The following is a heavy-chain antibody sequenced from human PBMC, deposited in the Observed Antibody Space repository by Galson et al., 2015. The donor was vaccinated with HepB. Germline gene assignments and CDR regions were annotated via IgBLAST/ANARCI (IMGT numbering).Heavy chain of an antibody. CDR2: INGRGPTR. J-gene: IGHJ5*02. D-gene: IGHD3-16*01. Sequence: SLRLSCAGSGFIFRHHAMAWICQAPGKGLEWFSGINGRGPTRSYSDAVKGRFTISRDNSKDTVFLQMDNLRAEAPAVYYCVKEGSWFGGDWFDPWGQGALVTVS. V-gene: IGHV3-23*01. CDR3: VKEGSWFGGDWFDP. CDR1: GFIFRHHA.